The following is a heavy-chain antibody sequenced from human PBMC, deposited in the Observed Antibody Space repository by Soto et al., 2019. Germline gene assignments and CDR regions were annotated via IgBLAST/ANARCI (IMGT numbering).Heavy chain of an antibody. D-gene: IGHD3-10*01. CDR1: GFTFSSYW. J-gene: IGHJ5*02. V-gene: IGHV3-7*01. CDR3: ARGYFYGSGSTWFDP. Sequence: GGSLRLSCAASGFTFSSYWMNWVRQAPGKGLAWVASINQNGSEKYYVDSVKGRFTLSRDNAKNSLYLQMNSLGADDTAVYYCARGYFYGSGSTWFDPWGQGTLVTVSS. CDR2: INQNGSEK.